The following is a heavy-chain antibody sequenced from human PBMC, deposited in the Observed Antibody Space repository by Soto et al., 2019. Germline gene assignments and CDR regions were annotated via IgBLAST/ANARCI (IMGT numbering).Heavy chain of an antibody. D-gene: IGHD5-12*01. CDR2: IKSKTDGGTI. CDR3: ATAHPRGPDY. J-gene: IGHJ4*02. CDR1: GFTFSNAW. V-gene: IGHV3-15*01. Sequence: EVQLVESGGGLVKPGESLRLSCAASGFTFSNAWMNWVRQAPGKGLEWVGLIKSKTDGGTIEYPAPVRGRFIISRDDSTNTLYLQMNSLKTEDPAVYYCATAHPRGPDYWGQGTLVTVSS.